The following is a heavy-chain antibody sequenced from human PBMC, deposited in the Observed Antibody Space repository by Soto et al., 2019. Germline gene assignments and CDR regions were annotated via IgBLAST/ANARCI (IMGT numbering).Heavy chain of an antibody. CDR1: GYTFTGYY. Sequence: ASVKVSCKASGYTFTGYYMHWVRQAPGQGLEWMGWINPNSGGTNYAQKFQGWVTMTRDTSISTAYMELSRLRSDDTAVYYCARDEGCSSTSCYDYWGQGTLVTVSS. CDR3: ARDEGCSSTSCYDY. CDR2: INPNSGGT. D-gene: IGHD2-2*01. V-gene: IGHV1-2*04. J-gene: IGHJ4*02.